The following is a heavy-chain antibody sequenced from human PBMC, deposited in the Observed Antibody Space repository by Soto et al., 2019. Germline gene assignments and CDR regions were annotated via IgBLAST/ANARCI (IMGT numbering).Heavy chain of an antibody. CDR3: ARGGYDFGDFDY. D-gene: IGHD5-12*01. V-gene: IGHV4-30-4*02. Sequence: PSETLSLTCTVSGGSLSSGDYSWGRIREPLGKGPEWIGYFYYSGSTYYNPFLKSRVTISVDTSTNHFSLKLRSVSAVVTCVYYWARGGYDFGDFDYWGQGTLVAVSS. CDR2: FYYSGST. J-gene: IGHJ4*02. CDR1: GGSLSSGDYS.